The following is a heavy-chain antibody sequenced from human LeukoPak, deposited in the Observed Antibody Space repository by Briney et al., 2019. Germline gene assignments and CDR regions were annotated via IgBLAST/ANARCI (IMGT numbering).Heavy chain of an antibody. CDR2: IDSGGGT. CDR3: AKGPQGD. Sequence: GGSLSLSCAASGFTFRNYAMRWVRQAPGKGLEWVSAIDSGGGTYYANSVKGRFTISRDNSKNTLYLQLSSLRVEDTAVYYCAKGPQGDWGQGALVTVSS. V-gene: IGHV3-23*01. D-gene: IGHD3-16*01. J-gene: IGHJ4*02. CDR1: GFTFRNYA.